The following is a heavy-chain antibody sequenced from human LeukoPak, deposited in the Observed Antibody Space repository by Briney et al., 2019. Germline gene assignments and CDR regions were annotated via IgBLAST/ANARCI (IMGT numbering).Heavy chain of an antibody. V-gene: IGHV4-39*07. D-gene: IGHD5-24*01. CDR1: GGSIRSDKYF. CDR2: LYYSGST. J-gene: IGHJ4*02. Sequence: SETLSLTCTVSGGSIRSDKYFWAWIRQPPGKGLEWIGSLYYSGSTYSNPSLWSRVTMSVDTSKNQFSLRLSSVTAADTAVYYCARTDDGYNYGGTLGFDYWGQGALVTVSS. CDR3: ARTDDGYNYGGTLGFDY.